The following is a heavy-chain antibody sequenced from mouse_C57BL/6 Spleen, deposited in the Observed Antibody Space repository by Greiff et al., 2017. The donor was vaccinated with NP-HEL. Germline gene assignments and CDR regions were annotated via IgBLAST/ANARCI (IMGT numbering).Heavy chain of an antibody. CDR1: GYTFTSYW. V-gene: IGHV1-59*01. Sequence: QVQLQQSGAELVRPGTSVKLSCKASGYTFTSYWMHWVKQRPGQGLEWIGVIDPSDSYTNYNQKFKGKATLTVDTSSSTAYMQLSSLTSEDSAVYYCARSGITTVVAKAMDYWGQGTSVTVSS. CDR2: IDPSDSYT. D-gene: IGHD1-1*01. J-gene: IGHJ4*01. CDR3: ARSGITTVVAKAMDY.